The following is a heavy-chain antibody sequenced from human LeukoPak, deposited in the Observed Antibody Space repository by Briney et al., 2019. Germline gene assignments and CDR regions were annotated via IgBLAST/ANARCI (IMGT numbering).Heavy chain of an antibody. CDR2: IRYDESDK. CDR3: ATLFSGGLDI. V-gene: IGHV3-30*02. J-gene: IGHJ3*02. CDR1: GFTFSSYG. D-gene: IGHD3-3*01. Sequence: PGGSLRLSCAASGFTFSSYGMHWVRQAPGKGLEWVAFIRYDESDKYYAGSVKGRFTISRDNSKNTLSLQMNSLRAEDTAVYYCATLFSGGLDIWGQGTRVTVSS.